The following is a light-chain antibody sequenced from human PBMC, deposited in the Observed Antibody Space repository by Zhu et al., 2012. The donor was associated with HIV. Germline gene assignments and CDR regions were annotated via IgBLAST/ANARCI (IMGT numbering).Light chain of an antibody. J-gene: IGKJ2*01. Sequence: EIVMTQSPATLSVSPGERATLSCRASQSVNSNLAWYQQKPGQAPRLLIYGASTRATGIPARFSGSGSGTEFTLTISSMQSEDFAVYYCQQYNNWPPYTFGLGGPSLEIK. CDR1: QSVNSN. CDR2: GAS. V-gene: IGKV3-15*01. CDR3: QQYNNWPPYT.